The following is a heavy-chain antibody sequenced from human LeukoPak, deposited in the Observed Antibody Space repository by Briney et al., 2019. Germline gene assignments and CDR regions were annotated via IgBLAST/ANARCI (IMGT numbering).Heavy chain of an antibody. CDR1: GFTFSSYE. D-gene: IGHD3-3*01. CDR3: ARVPLMYYDFWSGPRYYYYYYMDV. J-gene: IGHJ6*03. V-gene: IGHV3-48*03. CDR2: ISSSGSTI. Sequence: GGSLRLSCAASGFTFSSYEMNWVRQAPGKGLEWVSYISSSGSTIYYADSVKGRFTISRDNAKNSLYLQMNSLGAEDTAVYYCARVPLMYYDFWSGPRYYYYYYMDVWGKGTTVTVSS.